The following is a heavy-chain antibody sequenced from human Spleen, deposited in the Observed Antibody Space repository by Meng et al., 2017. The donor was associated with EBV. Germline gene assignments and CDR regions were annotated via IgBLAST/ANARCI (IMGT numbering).Heavy chain of an antibody. Sequence: VHLVESGADVKTPWASVMASCTASGYTFIGYYINWVRQAPGQGLEWMGRINPNNGDTNYAQKFQGRVTMTRDTSISTAYMELSRLRSDDTAVYYCAREIGCADGHNRYWYFDLWGRGTLVTVSS. V-gene: IGHV1-2*06. CDR1: GYTFIGYY. CDR2: INPNNGDT. J-gene: IGHJ2*01. CDR3: AREIGCADGHNRYWYFDL. D-gene: IGHD5-24*01.